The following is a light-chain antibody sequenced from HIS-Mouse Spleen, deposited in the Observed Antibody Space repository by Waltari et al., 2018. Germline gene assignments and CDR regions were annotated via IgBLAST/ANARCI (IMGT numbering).Light chain of an antibody. Sequence: DIVMTQSPLSLPVTPGEPASISCSASQSLLHSNGYTYLDWYLQKPGQSPQLLIYLGSNRASGVPDRFSGSGSGTDFTLKISRVEAEDVGVYYCMQALQTPRTFGQGTKLEIK. CDR2: LGS. CDR3: MQALQTPRT. J-gene: IGKJ2*01. V-gene: IGKV2-28*01. CDR1: QSLLHSNGYTY.